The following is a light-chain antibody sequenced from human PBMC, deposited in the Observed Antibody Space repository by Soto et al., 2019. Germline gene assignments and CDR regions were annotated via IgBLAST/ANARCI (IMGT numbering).Light chain of an antibody. CDR2: EVN. V-gene: IGLV2-8*01. J-gene: IGLJ1*01. Sequence: QSVLTQPPSASGSPGQSVAISCTGTSSDVGGYNYVSWYQQHPGKAPKLMIYEVNKRPSGVPDRFSGSKSGNTASLTVSGLQAEDEADYYGRSYEGSTNVFGSGSKVTV. CDR1: SSDVGGYNY. CDR3: RSYEGSTNV.